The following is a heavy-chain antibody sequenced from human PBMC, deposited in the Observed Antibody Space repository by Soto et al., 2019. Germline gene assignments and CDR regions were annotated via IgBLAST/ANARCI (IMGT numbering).Heavy chain of an antibody. CDR3: ARDRGRETAMVRSQEPIYYYYMDV. CDR2: ISYDGSNK. D-gene: IGHD5-18*01. Sequence: PGGSLRLSCAASGFTFSSYAMHWVRQAPGKGLEWVAVISYDGSNKYYADSVKGRFTISRDNSKNTLYLQMNSLRAEDTAVYYCARDRGRETAMVRSQEPIYYYYMDVWGKGTTVTVSS. V-gene: IGHV3-30-3*01. J-gene: IGHJ6*03. CDR1: GFTFSSYA.